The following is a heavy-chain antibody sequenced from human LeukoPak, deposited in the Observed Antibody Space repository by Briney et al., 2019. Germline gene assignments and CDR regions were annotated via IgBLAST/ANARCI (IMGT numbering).Heavy chain of an antibody. J-gene: IGHJ6*03. CDR2: INPNSGGT. CDR1: GYTFTCYP. D-gene: IGHD2-2*01. CDR3: ARAFYSSSTNCPSNPPYYYMDV. V-gene: IGHV1-2*02. Sequence: ASVKVSCKASGYTFTCYPMHWVRQAPGQGLEWMGWINPNSGGTNYAQKFQGRVTMTRDTSISTAYMELSRLRSDDTAVYYCARAFYSSSTNCPSNPPYYYMDVWGKGTTVTVSS.